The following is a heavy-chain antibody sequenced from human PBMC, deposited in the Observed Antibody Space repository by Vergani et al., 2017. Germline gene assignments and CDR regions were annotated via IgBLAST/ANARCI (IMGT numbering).Heavy chain of an antibody. CDR3: ARAYYDFWSGYYFHYGMDV. CDR1: GFTFSSYG. J-gene: IGHJ6*02. Sequence: QVQLVESGGGVVQPGRSLRLSCAASGFTFSSYGMHWVRQAPGKGLEWVAVIWYDGSNKYYADSVKGRFTISRDNSKNTLYLQMNSLRAEDTAVYYCARAYYDFWSGYYFHYGMDVWGQGTTVTVSS. V-gene: IGHV3-33*01. D-gene: IGHD3-3*01. CDR2: IWYDGSNK.